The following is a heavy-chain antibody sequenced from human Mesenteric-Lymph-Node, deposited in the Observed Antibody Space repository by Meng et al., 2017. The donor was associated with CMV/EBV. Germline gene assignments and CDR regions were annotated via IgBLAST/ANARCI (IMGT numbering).Heavy chain of an antibody. V-gene: IGHV3-23*03. J-gene: IGHJ6*02. Sequence: GESLKISCAASGFTFSSYAMSWVRQAPGKGLEWVSVIYSGGSSTYYEDSVKGRFTISRDNSKNTLYLQINSLRPEDTAVYYCARGEYCSGDCFYHFGMDVWGQGTTVTVSS. CDR2: IYSGGSST. D-gene: IGHD2-15*01. CDR3: ARGEYCSGDCFYHFGMDV. CDR1: GFTFSSYA.